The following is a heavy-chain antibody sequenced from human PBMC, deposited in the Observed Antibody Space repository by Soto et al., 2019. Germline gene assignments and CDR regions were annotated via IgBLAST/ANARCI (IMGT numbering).Heavy chain of an antibody. V-gene: IGHV3-30*02. J-gene: IGHJ6*03. CDR3: AKGTHTSYYYYMDV. D-gene: IGHD2-2*01. CDR2: IRFDGSNI. Sequence: PGGSLRLSCAASGIIFYGFGMHWVRQAPGKGLEWVAVIRFDGSNIYYADSVKGRFTISRDNSKNTLYLQMNSLRAEDTAVYYCAKGTHTSYYYYMDVWGKGTTVTVS. CDR1: GIIFYGFG.